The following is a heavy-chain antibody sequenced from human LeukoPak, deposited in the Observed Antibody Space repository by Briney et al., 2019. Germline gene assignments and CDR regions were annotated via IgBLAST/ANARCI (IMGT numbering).Heavy chain of an antibody. CDR1: GGSISSSSYY. CDR2: IYYSGST. Sequence: PSETLSLTCTVSGGSISSSSYYWGWSTAPPGQGLEWIGSIYYSGSTYYNPSLKSRVTISVDTSKKQFSLKLSSVTAADTAVYHCANTLATGYYFDYWGQGTLVTVSS. D-gene: IGHD6-25*01. V-gene: IGHV4-39*01. J-gene: IGHJ4*02. CDR3: ANTLATGYYFDY.